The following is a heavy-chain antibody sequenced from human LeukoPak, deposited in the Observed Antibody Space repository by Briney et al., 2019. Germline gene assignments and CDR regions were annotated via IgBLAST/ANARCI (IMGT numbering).Heavy chain of an antibody. CDR3: ARVLKGRAPFDY. J-gene: IGHJ4*02. V-gene: IGHV4-59*08. CDR1: GGSISSYY. Sequence: SETLSLTCTVSGGSISSYYWSWIRQPPGKGLEWIGYIYYSGTTNYNPSLESRVTVSVDTSKNQFSLKLSSVTAADTAVYYCARVLKGRAPFDYWGQGTLVTVSS. CDR2: IYYSGTT.